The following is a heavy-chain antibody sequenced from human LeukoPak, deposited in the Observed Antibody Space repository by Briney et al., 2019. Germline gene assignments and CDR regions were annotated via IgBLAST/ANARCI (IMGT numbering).Heavy chain of an antibody. CDR1: GFTFSSYD. D-gene: IGHD3-22*01. Sequence: PGGSLRLSCAASGFTFSSYDMHWVRQATGKGLEWVSAIGTAGDTYYPGSVKGRFTISRENARNSLYLQMNSLRAGDTAVYYCARLSHYYDSSGRSTYFDYWGQGTLVTVSS. V-gene: IGHV3-13*01. CDR3: ARLSHYYDSSGRSTYFDY. CDR2: IGTAGDT. J-gene: IGHJ4*02.